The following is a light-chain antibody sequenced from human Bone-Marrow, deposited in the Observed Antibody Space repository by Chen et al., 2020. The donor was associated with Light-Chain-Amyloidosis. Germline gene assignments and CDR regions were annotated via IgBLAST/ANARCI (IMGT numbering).Light chain of an antibody. Sequence: EIVLTQSQGTLSLSPGERATLSCRASQSVNIYLAWYQQKPGQPPRLLIFDASNRATGIPARFSGRGSGTDFTLTISSLEPEDFAVYYCHQRSNWPWTLGQGTKVDIK. CDR2: DAS. J-gene: IGKJ1*01. V-gene: IGKV3-11*01. CDR1: QSVNIY. CDR3: HQRSNWPWT.